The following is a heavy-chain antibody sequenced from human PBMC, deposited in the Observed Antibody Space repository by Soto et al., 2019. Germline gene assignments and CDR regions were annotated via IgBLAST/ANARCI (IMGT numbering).Heavy chain of an antibody. V-gene: IGHV3-66*04. D-gene: IGHD3-16*01. CDR1: GFTVSSYY. Sequence: GGSLRLSCAASGFTVSSYYMSWVRQDPGKGLEWVSVSYSAGSTTYADSVKGRFTISTDNAKSTLYLQMNSLRAEDTAVYYCARQLVITSPGVYYYGMDVWGQGTTVTAP. CDR2: SYSAGST. J-gene: IGHJ6*02. CDR3: ARQLVITSPGVYYYGMDV.